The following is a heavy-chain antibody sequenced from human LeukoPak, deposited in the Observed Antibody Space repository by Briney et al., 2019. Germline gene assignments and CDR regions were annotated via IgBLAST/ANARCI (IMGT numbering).Heavy chain of an antibody. J-gene: IGHJ6*03. CDR2: IYTSGST. CDR1: GGSISRGSYY. Sequence: SETLSLTCTVSGGSISRGSYYWSWIRQPAGKGLEWIGRIYTSGSTNYNPSLKSRVTISVDTSKNQFSLTLSSVTAADTAVYYCARGSEVHYYYYYMDVWGKGTTVTVSS. V-gene: IGHV4-61*02. D-gene: IGHD1-14*01. CDR3: ARGSEVHYYYYYMDV.